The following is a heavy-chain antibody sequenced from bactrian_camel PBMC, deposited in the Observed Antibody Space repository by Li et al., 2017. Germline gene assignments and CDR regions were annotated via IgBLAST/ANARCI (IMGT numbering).Heavy chain of an antibody. V-gene: IGHV3S53*01. CDR3: AASEYCNAGYWPALERKARL. J-gene: IGHJ4*01. D-gene: IGHD2*01. CDR2: IDSLGTM. CDR1: EYNPNEYC. Sequence: HVQLVESGGGSVENGGSLTLSCAASEYNPNEYCHAWFRQFPGKEREGIATIDSLGTMIYADSVKGRFTVSEDSAKNTAYLQTDNLKPEDTALYSCAASEYCNAGYWPALERKARLWGQGTQVTVS.